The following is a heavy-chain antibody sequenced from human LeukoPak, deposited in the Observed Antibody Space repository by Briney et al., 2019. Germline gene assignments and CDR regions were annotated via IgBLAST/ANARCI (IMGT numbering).Heavy chain of an antibody. CDR2: IYHSGST. V-gene: IGHV4-38-2*02. J-gene: IGHJ3*02. D-gene: IGHD5-24*01. Sequence: SETLSLTCTVSGYSISSGYYWGWIRQPPGKGLEWIGSIYHSGSTYYNPSLKSRVTISVDTSKNQFSLKLSSVTAADTAVYYCARGLRRDGYNYAFDIWGQGTMVTVSS. CDR3: ARGLRRDGYNYAFDI. CDR1: GYSISSGYY.